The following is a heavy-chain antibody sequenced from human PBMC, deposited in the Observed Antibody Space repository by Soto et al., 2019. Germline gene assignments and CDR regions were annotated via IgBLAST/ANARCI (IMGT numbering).Heavy chain of an antibody. J-gene: IGHJ1*01. V-gene: IGHV3-30-3*01. CDR1: GFTFSNYA. CDR3: AREITTYLSCWYTDFQH. D-gene: IGHD6-19*01. Sequence: QVQLVESGGGVVQPGRSLRLSCAASGFTFSNYAMHWVRQAPGKGLEWVAVISYDGHNKYYADSVKGRFTISRDNSKNTLYLQMNTLRAEDTAVYYCAREITTYLSCWYTDFQHWGQGTLVTVSS. CDR2: ISYDGHNK.